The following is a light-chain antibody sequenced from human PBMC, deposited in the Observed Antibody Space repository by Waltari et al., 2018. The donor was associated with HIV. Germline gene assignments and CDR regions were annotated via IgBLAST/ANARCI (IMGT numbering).Light chain of an antibody. J-gene: IGLJ3*02. CDR1: SSDIAAYNS. V-gene: IGLV2-18*02. CDR2: EVT. Sequence: QSALTQPPSVSGSLGQSVTIPCPGTSSDIAAYNSVSWYQQSPGTAPKLRIYEVTHPPSGVPVRFSGSKSGNTASLTISGLQADDEADYYCSSYTTSSTWVFGGGTKLTVL. CDR3: SSYTTSSTWV.